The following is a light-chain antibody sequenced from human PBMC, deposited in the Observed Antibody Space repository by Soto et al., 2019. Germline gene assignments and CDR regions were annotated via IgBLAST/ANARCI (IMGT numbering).Light chain of an antibody. V-gene: IGKV1-39*01. Sequence: QKTRSPSSLPASLSGCVTITGRASQSISIFLNWYEQEPGKAPKVLIYAASSLQSGVPSRFSGSGSGTDFTLTISSLQLEDFATYYCQQSSSTPITFGQGTRLEIK. CDR2: AAS. CDR3: QQSSSTPIT. CDR1: QSISIF. J-gene: IGKJ5*01.